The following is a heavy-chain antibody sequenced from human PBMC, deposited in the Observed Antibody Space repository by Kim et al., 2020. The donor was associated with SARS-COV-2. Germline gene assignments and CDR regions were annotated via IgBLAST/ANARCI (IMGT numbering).Heavy chain of an antibody. CDR1: GFTFSTFG. V-gene: IGHV3-33*01. Sequence: GGSLRLSCAASGFTFSTFGMHWVRQAPGKGLEWVGTISYDASSKQYGDSVKGRFTISRDNSNNTLYLQMNRLRAEDTAVYYCERGRGWWGRSVVGAYWG. D-gene: IGHD2-21*02. J-gene: IGHJ4*01. CDR3: ERGRGWWGRSVVGAY. CDR2: ISYDASSK.